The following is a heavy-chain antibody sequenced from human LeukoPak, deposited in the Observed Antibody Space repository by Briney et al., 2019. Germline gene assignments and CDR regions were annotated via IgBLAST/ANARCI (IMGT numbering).Heavy chain of an antibody. J-gene: IGHJ4*02. V-gene: IGHV5-51*01. CDR2: IYPGDSDT. Sequence: PGESLKISCKGFGYRFTNYWIGWVRQMPGKGLEWMGIIYPGDSDTRYSPSFQGQVTISADKSISTAYLQWSSLKALDTAMYYCARGAYDSSGYPLDYWGQGTLVTVSS. CDR3: ARGAYDSSGYPLDY. CDR1: GYRFTNYW. D-gene: IGHD3-22*01.